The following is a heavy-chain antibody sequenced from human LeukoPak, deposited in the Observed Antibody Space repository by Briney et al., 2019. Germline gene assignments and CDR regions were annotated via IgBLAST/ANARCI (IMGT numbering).Heavy chain of an antibody. D-gene: IGHD2-15*01. V-gene: IGHV3-15*01. CDR2: IKSKTDGGTT. CDR3: TTEGYCSGGSCRSGYYYYYYGMDV. Sequence: GGSLRLSCAASGFTFSSYAMSWVRQAPGKGLEWVGRIKSKTDGGTTDYAAPVKGRFTISRDDSKNTLYLQMYSLKTEDTAVYYCTTEGYCSGGSCRSGYYYYYYGMDVWGRGTTVTVSS. J-gene: IGHJ6*02. CDR1: GFTFSSYA.